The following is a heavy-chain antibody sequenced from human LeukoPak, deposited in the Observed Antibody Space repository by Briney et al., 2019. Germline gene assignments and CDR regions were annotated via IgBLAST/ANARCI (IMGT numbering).Heavy chain of an antibody. CDR1: GYTFTSYD. Sequence: ASVKVSCKASGYTFTSYDISWVRQATGQGLEWMGWMNPNSGNTGYAQKFQGRVTMTRNTSISTAYMELSSLRSEGTAVYYCARERPVWGNDYWGQGTLVTVSS. CDR3: ARERPVWGNDY. D-gene: IGHD3-16*01. CDR2: MNPNSGNT. J-gene: IGHJ4*02. V-gene: IGHV1-8*01.